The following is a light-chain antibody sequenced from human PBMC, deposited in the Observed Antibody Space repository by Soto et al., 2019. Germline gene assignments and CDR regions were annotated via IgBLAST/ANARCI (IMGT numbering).Light chain of an antibody. CDR1: QSISSY. V-gene: IGKV1-39*01. J-gene: IGKJ1*01. CDR2: AAS. Sequence: DIQMTQSPSSLSASVGDRVTITCRASQSISSYLNWYQQKPGKAPKLLIYAASSLQSGVPSRFSGSGSGTVFTFTISILQPEDFATYYCQQIYSTPPTFGQGTKV. CDR3: QQIYSTPPT.